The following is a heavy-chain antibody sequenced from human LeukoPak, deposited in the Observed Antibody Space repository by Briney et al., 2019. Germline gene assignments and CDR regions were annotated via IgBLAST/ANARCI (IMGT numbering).Heavy chain of an antibody. CDR3: ARGTTVVTLYYYMDV. CDR2: INHSGST. D-gene: IGHD4-23*01. V-gene: IGHV4-34*01. CDR1: GGSFSGYY. J-gene: IGHJ6*03. Sequence: SETLSLTCAVYGGSFSGYYWSWIRQPPGKGREWIGEINHSGSTNYNPSLKSRVTISVDTSKNQFSLKLSSVTAADTAVYYCARGTTVVTLYYYMDVWGKGTTVTVSS.